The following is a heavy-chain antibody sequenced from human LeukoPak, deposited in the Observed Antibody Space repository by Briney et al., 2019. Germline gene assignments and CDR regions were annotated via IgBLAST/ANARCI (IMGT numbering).Heavy chain of an antibody. CDR3: ARAPRGESDAASGFYGMDV. Sequence: PSETLSLTCSVSGGSISTYYWTWLRQTPGKGLEWIGYSHYSGSTNYNPSLKSRVTISVDTSKNQFSLRLNSVTAADTAIYYCARAPRGESDAASGFYGMDVWGQGTTVTVSS. V-gene: IGHV4-59*01. CDR2: SHYSGST. CDR1: GGSISTYY. D-gene: IGHD3-22*01. J-gene: IGHJ6*02.